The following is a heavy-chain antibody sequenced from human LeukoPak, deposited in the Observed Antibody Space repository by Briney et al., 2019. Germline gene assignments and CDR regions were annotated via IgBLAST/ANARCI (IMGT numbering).Heavy chain of an antibody. CDR2: ISYDGSNK. J-gene: IGHJ4*02. V-gene: IGHV3-30*04. Sequence: GGSLRLSCAASGFTFSSYAMHWVRQAPGKGLEWVAVISYDGSNKYYADSVKGRFTISRDNSTNTVYLQKNSLRAEDTAGYYCARGSYKDSGWYSIDYWGQGTLVTVSS. CDR3: ARGSYKDSGWYSIDY. D-gene: IGHD6-19*01. CDR1: GFTFSSYA.